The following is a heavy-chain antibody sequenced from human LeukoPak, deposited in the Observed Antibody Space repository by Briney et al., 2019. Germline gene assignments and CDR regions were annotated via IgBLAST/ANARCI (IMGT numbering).Heavy chain of an antibody. V-gene: IGHV1-69*05. CDR3: ARDPGPSYFARFDY. Sequence: SVKVSCKASGYTFTSYDINWVRQAPGQGLEWMGGIIPIFGTANYAQKFQGRVTITTDESTSTAYMELSSLRSEDTAVYYCARDPGPSYFARFDYWGQGTLVTVSS. J-gene: IGHJ4*02. CDR1: GYTFTSYD. D-gene: IGHD1-26*01. CDR2: IIPIFGTA.